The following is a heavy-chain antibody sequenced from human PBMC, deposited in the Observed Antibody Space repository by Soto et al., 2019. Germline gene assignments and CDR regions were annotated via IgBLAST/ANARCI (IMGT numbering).Heavy chain of an antibody. CDR1: GGSISSSSYH. J-gene: IGHJ5*02. V-gene: IGHV4-39*01. Sequence: PSETLSLTCTVSGGSISSSSYHWGWIRQPPGKGLEWIGSIYYSGSTYYNPSLKSRVTISVDTSKNQFSLKLSSVTAADTAVYYCARQFMGVVIPNWFDPWGQGTLVTVSS. CDR3: ARQFMGVVIPNWFDP. D-gene: IGHD3-3*01. CDR2: IYYSGST.